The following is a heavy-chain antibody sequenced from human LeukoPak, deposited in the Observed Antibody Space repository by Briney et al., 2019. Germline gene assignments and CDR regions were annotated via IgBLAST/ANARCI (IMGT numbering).Heavy chain of an antibody. CDR1: GFTFSSYW. Sequence: GGSLRLSCAASGFTFSSYWMSWVRQAPGKGLEWVANIKQDGSEKYYVDSVKGRFTISRDNAKNSLYLQMNSLRAEDTAVYYCARVNGYVKYYFDYWGQGTLVTVSS. J-gene: IGHJ4*02. D-gene: IGHD5-12*01. CDR3: ARVNGYVKYYFDY. V-gene: IGHV3-7*01. CDR2: IKQDGSEK.